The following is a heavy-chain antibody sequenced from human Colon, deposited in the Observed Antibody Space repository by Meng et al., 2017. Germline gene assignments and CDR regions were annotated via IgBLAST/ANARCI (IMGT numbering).Heavy chain of an antibody. V-gene: IGHV3-74*01. CDR3: ARSLRYDYGWV. J-gene: IGHJ4*02. D-gene: IGHD3-10*01. CDR1: GFTFSSHR. CDR2: IDSDGTSI. Sequence: VQLVESGGGLVQPGESLRLSCAASGFTFSSHRMHWVRQVPGKGLERVSRIDSDGTSISYTDSVKGRFSISRDNAKNTLSLEMNSLRAEDTAVYYCARSLRYDYGWVWGQGTLVTVSS.